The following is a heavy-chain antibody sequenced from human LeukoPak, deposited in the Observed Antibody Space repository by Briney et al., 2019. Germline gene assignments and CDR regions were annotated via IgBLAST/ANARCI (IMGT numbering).Heavy chain of an antibody. V-gene: IGHV1-2*02. CDR1: GYTFTGYY. D-gene: IGHD6-6*01. CDR2: INPNSGGT. J-gene: IGHJ4*02. CDR3: AGEKGYSSSSDYFDY. Sequence: GASVKVSCKASGYTFTGYYMHWVRQAPGQGLEWMGWINPNSGGTNYAQKFQGRVTMTRDTSISTAYMELSRLRSDDTAVYYCAGEKGYSSSSDYFDYWGQGTLVTVSS.